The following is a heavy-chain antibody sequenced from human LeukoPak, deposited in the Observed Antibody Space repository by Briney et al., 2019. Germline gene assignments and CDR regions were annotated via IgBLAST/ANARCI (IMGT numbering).Heavy chain of an antibody. D-gene: IGHD2/OR15-2a*01. CDR3: VSFYETY. CDR1: GFILSSYA. Sequence: GGSLRLSCAASGFILSSYAMSWVRQAPGKGLEWVSGISGSGDSTYYADSVKGRFTISKDNAKNTVYLQMNSLRAEDTAVYYCVSFYETYWGRGTLVTVSS. V-gene: IGHV3-23*01. J-gene: IGHJ4*02. CDR2: ISGSGDST.